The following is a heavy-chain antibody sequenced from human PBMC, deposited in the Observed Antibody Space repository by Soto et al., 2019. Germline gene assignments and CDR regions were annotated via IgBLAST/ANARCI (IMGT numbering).Heavy chain of an antibody. J-gene: IGHJ4*02. CDR2: INTDSGKT. CDR1: GYTFGIYS. D-gene: IGHD2-21*02. CDR3: ARRYGDPSSSTGFDY. V-gene: IGHV1-18*01. Sequence: QVQLVQSGPEVKKPGASVKVSCKASGYTFGIYSITWVRQAPGQGLEWLGGINTDSGKTYYAQKVQGRVTLTTDTSTSTAYVDMRSLRSDETAVYYCARRYGDPSSSTGFDYWGQGTLVSVSS.